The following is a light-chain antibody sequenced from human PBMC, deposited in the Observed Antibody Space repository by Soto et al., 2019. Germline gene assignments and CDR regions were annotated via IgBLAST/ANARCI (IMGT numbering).Light chain of an antibody. J-gene: IGLJ2*01. CDR2: DNN. CDR1: SSNIGNNY. Sequence: QSVLTQPPSVSAAPGQKVTISCSGSSSNIGNNYVSWYQHLLGTAPKLLIYDNNERPSGIPDRFSGSKSGTSATLGITGLQTGDEADYYCGTWDTSLSAVVFGGGTKLTVL. V-gene: IGLV1-51*01. CDR3: GTWDTSLSAVV.